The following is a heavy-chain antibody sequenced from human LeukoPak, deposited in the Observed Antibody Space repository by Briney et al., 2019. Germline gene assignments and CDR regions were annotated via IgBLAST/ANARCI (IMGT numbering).Heavy chain of an antibody. J-gene: IGHJ6*02. CDR2: IYYSGST. CDR1: GGSISSYY. Sequence: SETLSLTCTVSGGSISSYYWSWIRQPPGKGLEWIGYIYYSGSTNYNPSLKSRVTISVDTSKNQFSLKLNSVTAADTAVYYCARRSAAGHYYYGMDVWGQGTTVTVSS. CDR3: ARRSAAGHYYYGMDV. V-gene: IGHV4-59*08. D-gene: IGHD2-15*01.